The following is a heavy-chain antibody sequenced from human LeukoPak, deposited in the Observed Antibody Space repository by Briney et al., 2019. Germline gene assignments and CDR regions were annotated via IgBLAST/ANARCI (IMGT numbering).Heavy chain of an antibody. D-gene: IGHD2-2*01. CDR1: GFTFSTYW. J-gene: IGHJ5*02. V-gene: IGHV3-74*01. CDR3: VRGPAAMGWFDP. Sequence: GGSLRLSCAASGFTFSTYWMHWVRQAPGKGLVWVSRIKSDGSTTDYADSVKGRFTISRDNAKNTLYLQMNSLRAEDTAVYYCVRGPAAMGWFDPWGQGTLVTVSS. CDR2: IKSDGSTT.